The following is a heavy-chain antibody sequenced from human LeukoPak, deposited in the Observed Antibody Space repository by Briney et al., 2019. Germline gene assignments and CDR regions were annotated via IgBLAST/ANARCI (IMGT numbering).Heavy chain of an antibody. V-gene: IGHV1-2*02. CDR3: ARVVAVTGTPVYYMDV. D-gene: IGHD6-19*01. CDR2: INPNSGGT. Sequence: ASVKVSCKASGYMFTGYYMHWVRQAPGQGLEWMGWINPNSGGTNYAQKFQGRVTMTRDTSISTAYMDLNKLRSDDTAVYYCARVVAVTGTPVYYMDVWGKGTTVTVSS. J-gene: IGHJ6*03. CDR1: GYMFTGYY.